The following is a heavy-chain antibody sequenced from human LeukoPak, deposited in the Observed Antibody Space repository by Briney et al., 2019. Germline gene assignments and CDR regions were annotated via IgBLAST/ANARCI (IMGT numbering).Heavy chain of an antibody. CDR3: ARLRRGY. CDR1: GYTFTSYY. CDR2: IISYSDNP. J-gene: IGHJ4*02. Sequence: GASVKVSCKASGYTFTSYYITWVRQAPGQGLEWMGWIISYSDNPTYARNLQGRVTMTTDTSTSTAYMELRSLRSDDTAVYYCARLRRGYWGQGTLVTVSS. V-gene: IGHV1-18*01.